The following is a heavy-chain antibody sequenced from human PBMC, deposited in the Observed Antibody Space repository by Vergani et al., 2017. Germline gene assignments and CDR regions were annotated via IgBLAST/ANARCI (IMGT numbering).Heavy chain of an antibody. CDR3: ATDFWSGYSDY. CDR2: IYSGGST. J-gene: IGHJ4*02. D-gene: IGHD3-3*01. V-gene: IGHV3-66*01. Sequence: EVQLLESGGGLVQPGGSLRLSCAASGFTFSSYAMSWVRQAPGKGLEWVSVIYSGGSTYYADSVRGRFTISRDNSKNTLYLQMNSLRAEDTAVYYCATDFWSGYSDYWGQGTLVTVSS. CDR1: GFTFSSYA.